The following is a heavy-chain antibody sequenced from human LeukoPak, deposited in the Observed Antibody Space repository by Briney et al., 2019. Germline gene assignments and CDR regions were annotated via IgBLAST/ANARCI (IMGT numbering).Heavy chain of an antibody. V-gene: IGHV1-24*01. CDR1: GYTLTELS. J-gene: IGHJ5*02. D-gene: IGHD5-18*01. CDR2: FDPEDGET. CDR3: ATRKWIQLWFNWFDP. Sequence: ASVKVSCKVSGYTLTELSMHWVRQAPGKGLEWMGGFDPEDGETIYAQKFQGRVTMTEDTSTDTAYMELSSPRSEDTAVYYCATRKWIQLWFNWFDPWGQGTLVTVSS.